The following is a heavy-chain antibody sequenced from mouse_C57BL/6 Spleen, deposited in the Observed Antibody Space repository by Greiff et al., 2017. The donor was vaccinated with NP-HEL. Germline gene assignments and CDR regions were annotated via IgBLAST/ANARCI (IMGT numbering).Heavy chain of an antibody. Sequence: DVMLVASEGGLVQPGSSMKLSCTASGFTFSDYYMAWVRQVPEQGLEWVANINYDGSSTYYLDSLKSRFIISRDNAKNILYLQMSSLKSEDTATYYCSRDPAGTGGFDYWGQGTLVTVSA. V-gene: IGHV5-16*01. CDR3: SRDPAGTGGFDY. D-gene: IGHD4-1*01. CDR1: GFTFSDYY. J-gene: IGHJ3*01. CDR2: INYDGSST.